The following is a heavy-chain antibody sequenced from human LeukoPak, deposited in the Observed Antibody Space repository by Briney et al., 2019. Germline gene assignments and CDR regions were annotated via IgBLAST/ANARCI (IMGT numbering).Heavy chain of an antibody. V-gene: IGHV1-2*02. D-gene: IGHD6-13*01. CDR3: ARDSTAAAGSYFDY. Sequence: GASVNVSCKSAGFTFIDYCSHWVRQAPGQGPAWMGWSDLNNGATKYPPKFEGRVTITRENSINTAYMELSSLTSEDTGVYYCARDSTAAAGSYFDYWGQGTLVTVSS. CDR1: GFTFIDYC. CDR2: SDLNNGAT. J-gene: IGHJ4*02.